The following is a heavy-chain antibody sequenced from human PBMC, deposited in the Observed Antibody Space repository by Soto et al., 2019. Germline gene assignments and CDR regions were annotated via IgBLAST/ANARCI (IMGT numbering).Heavy chain of an antibody. CDR1: GYTFTSYG. Sequence: QVQLVQYGAEVKKPGASVKVSCKASGYTFTSYGISWVRQAPGQGLEWMGWISAYNGNTNYAQKLQGRVTMTTDTSTSTAYMELRSLRSDDTAVYYCASPRRCVIGGSCSFDYWGQGTLVTVSS. CDR2: ISAYNGNT. D-gene: IGHD2-15*01. CDR3: ASPRRCVIGGSCSFDY. V-gene: IGHV1-18*01. J-gene: IGHJ4*02.